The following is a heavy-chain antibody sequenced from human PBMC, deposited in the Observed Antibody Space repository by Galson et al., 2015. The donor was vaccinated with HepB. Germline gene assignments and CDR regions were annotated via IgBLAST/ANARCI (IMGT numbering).Heavy chain of an antibody. D-gene: IGHD1-26*01. CDR2: MYSSGST. J-gene: IGHJ4*02. Sequence: ETLSLTCTVSGGSISSGSYYWGWIRQPPGKGLEWIGSMYSSGSTYYNPSLKSRATISGDMSKNQVSLKLSSVIAADTAVYYCARRVGALESVDYWGQGTLATVSS. CDR3: ARRVGALESVDY. CDR1: GGSISSGSYY. V-gene: IGHV4-39*01.